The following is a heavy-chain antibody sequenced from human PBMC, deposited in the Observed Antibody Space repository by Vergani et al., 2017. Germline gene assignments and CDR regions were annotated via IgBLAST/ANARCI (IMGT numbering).Heavy chain of an antibody. D-gene: IGHD2-2*01. CDR1: GGSISSYY. Sequence: QVQLQESGPGLVKPSETLSLTCTVSGGSISSYYWSWIRQPPGKGLEWIGYIYYSGSTNYNPSLKSRVTISVDTSKNQFSLKLGSVTAADTAVYYCARGSLDIEVVPAAISFDIWGQGTMVTVSS. CDR2: IYYSGST. V-gene: IGHV4-59*01. CDR3: ARGSLDIEVVPAAISFDI. J-gene: IGHJ3*02.